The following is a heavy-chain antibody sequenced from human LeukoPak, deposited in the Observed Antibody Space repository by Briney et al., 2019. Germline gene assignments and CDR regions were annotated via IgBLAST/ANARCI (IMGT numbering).Heavy chain of an antibody. CDR1: GYTFTSYY. CDR3: AGGGVLRYFDWYMGFDP. J-gene: IGHJ5*02. CDR2: INPSGGST. D-gene: IGHD3-9*01. Sequence: ASVKVSCKASGYTFTSYYMHWVRQAPGQGLEWMGIINPSGGSTSYAQKFQGRVTMTRDTSTSTVYMELSSLRSEDTAVYYCAGGGVLRYFDWYMGFDPWGQGTLVTVSS. V-gene: IGHV1-46*01.